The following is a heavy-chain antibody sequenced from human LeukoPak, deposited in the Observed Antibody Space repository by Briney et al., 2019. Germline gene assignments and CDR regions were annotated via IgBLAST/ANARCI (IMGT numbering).Heavy chain of an antibody. D-gene: IGHD5-18*01. Sequence: PGGSLRLSCAASGFTFDDYAMHWVRQAPGKGLEWVSGISWNSGSIGYADSVKGRFTISRDNAKNSLYLQMNSLRAEDTAVYYCAKVRIQLWLYDYWGQGTLVTVSS. CDR3: AKVRIQLWLYDY. V-gene: IGHV3-9*01. CDR1: GFTFDDYA. J-gene: IGHJ4*02. CDR2: ISWNSGSI.